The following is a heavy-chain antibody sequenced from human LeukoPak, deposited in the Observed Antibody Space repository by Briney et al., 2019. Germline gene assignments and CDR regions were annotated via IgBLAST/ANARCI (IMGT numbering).Heavy chain of an antibody. CDR2: IYYSGST. J-gene: IGHJ2*01. Sequence: SETLSLTCTVSGGSISSSSYYWGWIRQPPGKGLEWIGSIYYSGSTYYNPSLKSRVTISVDKSKNQFSLKLSSVTAADTAVYYCARARDCSSTSCPQGYFDLWGRGTLVTVSS. V-gene: IGHV4-39*07. CDR3: ARARDCSSTSCPQGYFDL. D-gene: IGHD2-2*01. CDR1: GGSISSSSYY.